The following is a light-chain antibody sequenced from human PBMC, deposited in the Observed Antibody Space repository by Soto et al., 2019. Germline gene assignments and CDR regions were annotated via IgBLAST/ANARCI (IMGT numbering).Light chain of an antibody. CDR3: QQYNDSPLT. CDR1: QNISNY. J-gene: IGKJ1*01. V-gene: IGKV3-15*01. CDR2: DVS. Sequence: IVLTQSPATLSLSPGKRATLSCRASQNISNYLIWYQQKPGQAPRLLIYDVSNRDTGIPARFSGTGSGTEFTLTISRLQSEDFALYYCQQYNDSPLTFGQGTKVDIK.